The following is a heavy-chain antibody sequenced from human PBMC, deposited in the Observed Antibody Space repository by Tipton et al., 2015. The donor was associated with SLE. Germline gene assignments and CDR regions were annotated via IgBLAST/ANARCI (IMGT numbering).Heavy chain of an antibody. V-gene: IGHV3-30-3*01. Sequence: RSLRLSCAASGFTFSSYAMHWVRQAPGKGLEWVAVISYDGSNKYYADSVKGRFTISRDNSKNTLYLQMNSLRAEDTAVYYCARDHHVYSSSSDAFDIWGQGTMVTVSS. J-gene: IGHJ3*02. CDR2: ISYDGSNK. D-gene: IGHD6-6*01. CDR1: GFTFSSYA. CDR3: ARDHHVYSSSSDAFDI.